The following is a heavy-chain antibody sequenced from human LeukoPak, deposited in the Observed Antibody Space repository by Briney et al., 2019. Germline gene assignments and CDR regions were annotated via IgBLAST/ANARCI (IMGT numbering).Heavy chain of an antibody. CDR3: ARGRVSSSTWYSTYYYYFYMDV. D-gene: IGHD1-1*01. J-gene: IGHJ6*03. CDR2: INHSGST. Sequence: SETLSLTCAVYGGSFSGYYWSWIRQPPGKGLEWIGEINHSGSTNYNPSLKSRVTISVDTSKNQFSLKLRSVTAADTAVYFCARGRVSSSTWYSTYYYYFYMDVWGKGTTVTVSS. V-gene: IGHV4-34*01. CDR1: GGSFSGYY.